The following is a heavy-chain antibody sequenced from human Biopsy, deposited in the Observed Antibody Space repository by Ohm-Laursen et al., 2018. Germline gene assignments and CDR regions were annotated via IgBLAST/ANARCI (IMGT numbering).Heavy chain of an antibody. CDR3: ARHSLDDFWSGAHYYFDY. J-gene: IGHJ4*02. V-gene: IGHV4-39*01. CDR2: VYYSGST. D-gene: IGHD3-3*01. Sequence: GTLSLTCNVSGGSISSRNHYWGWLRQPPGKGLEWIGHVYYSGSTFYNSSLESRVTVSVDTSKNQFHLRLTSMSASDTAVYYCARHSLDDFWSGAHYYFDYWGLGTPVTVPS. CDR1: GGSISSRNHY.